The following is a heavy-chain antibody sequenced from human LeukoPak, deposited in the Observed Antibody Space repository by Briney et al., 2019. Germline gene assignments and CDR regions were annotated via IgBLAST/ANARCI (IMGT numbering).Heavy chain of an antibody. V-gene: IGHV3-21*01. CDR1: GFTFSSYS. CDR3: ARELDTAMVPTYY. Sequence: GGSLRLSCAASGFTFSSYSMNWVRQAPGRGLEWVSSISGSSTYIYYADSVKGRFTISRDNAKNSLYLQMNSLRAEDTAVYYCARELDTAMVPTYYWGQGTLVTVSS. CDR2: ISGSSTYI. D-gene: IGHD5-18*01. J-gene: IGHJ4*02.